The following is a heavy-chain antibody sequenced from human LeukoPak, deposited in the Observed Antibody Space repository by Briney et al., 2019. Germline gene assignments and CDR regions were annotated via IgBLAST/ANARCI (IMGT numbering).Heavy chain of an antibody. D-gene: IGHD3-3*01. Sequence: PGGSLRLSCAASGFTFSSYAMSWVRQAPGKGLEWVSAISGSGGSTYYADSVKGRFTISRDNSKNTLYLQMNSLRAEDTAVYYCAKPTIDIWSGTQPLSYYMDVWGKGTTVTVSS. CDR3: AKPTIDIWSGTQPLSYYMDV. CDR2: ISGSGGST. J-gene: IGHJ6*03. V-gene: IGHV3-23*01. CDR1: GFTFSSYA.